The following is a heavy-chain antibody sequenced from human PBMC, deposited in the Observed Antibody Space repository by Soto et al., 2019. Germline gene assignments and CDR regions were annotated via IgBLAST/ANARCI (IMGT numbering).Heavy chain of an antibody. J-gene: IGHJ4*02. CDR3: AREGVDSSGLHFDY. Sequence: LRLSCAASGFTFSSYAMHWVRQAPGKGLEWVAVISYDGSNKYYADSVKGRFTISRDNSKNTLYLQMNSLRAEDTAVYYCAREGVDSSGLHFDYWGQGTLVTVSS. CDR1: GFTFSSYA. V-gene: IGHV3-30-3*01. D-gene: IGHD3-22*01. CDR2: ISYDGSNK.